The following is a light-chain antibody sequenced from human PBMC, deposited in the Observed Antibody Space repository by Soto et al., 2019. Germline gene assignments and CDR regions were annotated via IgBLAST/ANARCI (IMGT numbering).Light chain of an antibody. CDR3: MQRIEFPLT. V-gene: IGKV2-40*01. CDR1: QSLLDSDDGNTY. CDR2: TVS. Sequence: DIVMTQTPLSLPVAPGEPASLSCRSSQSLLDSDDGNTYLDWYLQKPGQSPQLLIYTVSYRASGVPDRFSGSESGTDFTLKISRVEADDVGVYYCMQRIEFPLTFGGGTKVEIK. J-gene: IGKJ4*01.